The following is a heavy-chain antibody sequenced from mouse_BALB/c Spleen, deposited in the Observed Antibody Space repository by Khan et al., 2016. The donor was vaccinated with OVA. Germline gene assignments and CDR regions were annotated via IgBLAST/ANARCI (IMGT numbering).Heavy chain of an antibody. CDR2: INPYNDGT. Sequence: VQLQQSGPELVTPGASVKMSCKASGYTFTNYIIHWVKQKPGQGLEWIGYINPYNDGTKYNEKFKGKATLTSDKSSSSAYMGHSGLTSEDSAVSYCTGDYGSSFWFAYWGQGTLVTVSA. V-gene: IGHV1S136*01. J-gene: IGHJ3*01. D-gene: IGHD1-1*01. CDR1: GYTFTNYI. CDR3: TGDYGSSFWFAY.